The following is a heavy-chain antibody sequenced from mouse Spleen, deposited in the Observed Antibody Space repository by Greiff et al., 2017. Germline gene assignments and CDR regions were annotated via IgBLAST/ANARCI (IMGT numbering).Heavy chain of an antibody. V-gene: IGHV5-4*01. Sequence: EVMLVESGGGLVKPGGSLKLSCAASGFTFSSYAMSWVRQTPEKRLEWVATISDGGSYTYYPDNVKGRFTISRDNAKNNLYLQMSHLKSEDTAMYYCARDRGNYVWDYWGQGTTLTVSS. D-gene: IGHD2-1*01. CDR3: ARDRGNYVWDY. J-gene: IGHJ2*01. CDR1: GFTFSSYA. CDR2: ISDGGSYT.